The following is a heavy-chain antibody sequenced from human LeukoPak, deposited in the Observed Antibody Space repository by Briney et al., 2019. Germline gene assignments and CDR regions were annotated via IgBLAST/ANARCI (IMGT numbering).Heavy chain of an antibody. V-gene: IGHV3-23*01. J-gene: IGHJ6*02. CDR2: ISGSGGST. Sequence: QLGGSLRLSCAASGFTFSSYSMNWVRQAPGKGLEWVSVISGSGGSTYYADSVKGRFTISRDNSKNTLYLQMNTLRAEDTAVYYCAKSKSSGWLYYYYYGMDVWGQGTTVTVSS. CDR1: GFTFSSYS. CDR3: AKSKSSGWLYYYYYGMDV. D-gene: IGHD6-19*01.